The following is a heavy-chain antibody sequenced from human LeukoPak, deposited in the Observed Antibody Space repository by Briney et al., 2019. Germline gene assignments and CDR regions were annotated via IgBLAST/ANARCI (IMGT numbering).Heavy chain of an antibody. D-gene: IGHD2-15*01. Sequence: SETLSLTCTVSGDSITNYFWSWIRQPPGKGLEWIGYIYYTGNTYYKPSLKSRVTISVDTSTNQFSLRLRSVTAADTAVYYCARGRVAYSAYYFDYWGRGTLVTVSS. CDR2: IYYTGNT. V-gene: IGHV4-59*01. J-gene: IGHJ4*02. CDR1: GDSITNYF. CDR3: ARGRVAYSAYYFDY.